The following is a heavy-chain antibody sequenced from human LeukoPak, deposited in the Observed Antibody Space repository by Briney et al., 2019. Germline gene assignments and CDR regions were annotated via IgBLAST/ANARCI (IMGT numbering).Heavy chain of an antibody. J-gene: IGHJ3*02. D-gene: IGHD3-22*01. CDR1: GYSFTNYW. V-gene: IGHV5-51*01. CDR2: IFPGDSDT. Sequence: GESLKISCKGSGYSFTNYWIGWVRQMPGKGLEWMGIIFPGDSDTRYSPSFQGQVTISADKSIFTAYLPWSGLKASDTAMYYCAKLSSGFYYSAFEMWGQGTMVTVSS. CDR3: AKLSSGFYYSAFEM.